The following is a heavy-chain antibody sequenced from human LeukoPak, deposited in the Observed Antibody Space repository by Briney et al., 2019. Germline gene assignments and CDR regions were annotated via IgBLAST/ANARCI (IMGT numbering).Heavy chain of an antibody. CDR2: IRHSGRT. V-gene: IGHV4-31*03. D-gene: IGHD2-15*01. CDR3: AREVDVPSTSDGFDI. Sequence: SQTLSLTCTVSGVSISSADYWSWIRQPPGKGLEWVGYIRHSGRTHYNPSLKSRATLSLDTSKNQFSLKLTSVTAADTAVYYCAREVDVPSTSDGFDIWGQGTVVTVSS. J-gene: IGHJ3*02. CDR1: GVSISSADY.